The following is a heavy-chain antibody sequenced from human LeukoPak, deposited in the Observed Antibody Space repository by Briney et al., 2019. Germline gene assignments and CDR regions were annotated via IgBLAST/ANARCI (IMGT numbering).Heavy chain of an antibody. V-gene: IGHV4-59*12. CDR3: ARRDLGY. CDR2: IYYSGST. J-gene: IGHJ4*02. Sequence: SETLSLTCTVSGGSISSYYWSWIRQPPGKGLEWIGYIYYSGSTNYNPSLKSRVTISVDTSKNQFSLKLSSVTATDTAVYYCARRDLGYWGQGTLVTVSS. CDR1: GGSISSYY.